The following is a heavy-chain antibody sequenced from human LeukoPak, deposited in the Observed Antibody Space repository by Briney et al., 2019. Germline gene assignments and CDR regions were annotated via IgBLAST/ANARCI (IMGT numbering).Heavy chain of an antibody. CDR3: ARSKRGVLAY. Sequence: GGSLRLSCVASGFTFSTFAMTWVRQAPGKGLEWISYISHSGNSKFYADSVKGRSTISRDNARNSSYLQMGSLRADDTAIYYCARSKRGVLAYWGQGILVTVSS. J-gene: IGHJ4*02. V-gene: IGHV3-48*01. CDR2: ISHSGNSK. CDR1: GFTFSTFA. D-gene: IGHD3-10*01.